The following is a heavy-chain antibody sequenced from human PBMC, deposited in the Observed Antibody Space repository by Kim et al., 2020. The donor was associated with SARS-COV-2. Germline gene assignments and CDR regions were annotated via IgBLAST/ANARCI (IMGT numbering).Heavy chain of an antibody. D-gene: IGHD3-10*01. CDR1: GGSFSGYY. CDR3: ARGFYGSVSYYVRTFYYYGMDV. J-gene: IGHJ6*02. CDR2: INHSGST. V-gene: IGHV4-34*01. Sequence: SETLSLTCAVYGGSFSGYYWSWIRQPPGKGLEWIGEINHSGSTNYNPSLKSRVTISVDTSKNQFSLKLSSVTAADTAVYYCARGFYGSVSYYVRTFYYYGMDVWGQGTTVTVSS.